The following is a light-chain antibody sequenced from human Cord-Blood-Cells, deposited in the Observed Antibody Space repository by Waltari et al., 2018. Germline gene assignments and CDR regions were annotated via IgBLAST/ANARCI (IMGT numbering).Light chain of an antibody. CDR3: QQYDNLPWT. Sequence: DIQMTQSPSSLSASVGDRVTITCLASQDISNYLNWYQQKPGKAPKLLTYDASTLETGVPSRFSGSGSGTDFTFTISSLQPEDIATYYCQQYDNLPWTFGQGTKVEIK. V-gene: IGKV1-33*01. CDR1: QDISNY. J-gene: IGKJ1*01. CDR2: DAS.